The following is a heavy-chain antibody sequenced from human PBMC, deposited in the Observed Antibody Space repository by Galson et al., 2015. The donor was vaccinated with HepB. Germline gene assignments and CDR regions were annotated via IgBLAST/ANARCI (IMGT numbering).Heavy chain of an antibody. CDR3: ARARGDGSFDY. J-gene: IGHJ4*02. CDR2: TFYTSKWYN. V-gene: IGHV6-1*01. D-gene: IGHD5-24*01. Sequence: WVRQAPSRGLEWLGRTFYTSKWYNEYAISVKSRVTINPDTSQNHFSLQLNSVTPEDTAVYYCARARGDGSFDYWGQGTLVTVSS.